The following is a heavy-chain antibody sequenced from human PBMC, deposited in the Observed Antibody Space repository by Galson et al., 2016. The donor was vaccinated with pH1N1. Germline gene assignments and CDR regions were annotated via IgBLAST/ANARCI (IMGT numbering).Heavy chain of an antibody. CDR3: ARGPQIVVVEAATPGWFDS. CDR2: FNAVNGNT. CDR1: GYTFTSYV. D-gene: IGHD2-15*01. V-gene: IGHV1-3*03. Sequence: SVKVSCKASGYTFTSYVIHWVRQAPGQRLEWMGWFNAVNGNTKYSQKFQDRVTITTDTSASTAYMELSSLRSEDMALYYCARGPQIVVVEAATPGWFDSWGQGTQVTVSS. J-gene: IGHJ5*01.